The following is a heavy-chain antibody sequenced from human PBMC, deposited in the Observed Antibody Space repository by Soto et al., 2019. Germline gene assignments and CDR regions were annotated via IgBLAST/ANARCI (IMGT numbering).Heavy chain of an antibody. D-gene: IGHD6-13*01. V-gene: IGHV3-30*18. J-gene: IGHJ3*02. CDR3: AKGVAAADAFDI. CDR1: GFTFSSYG. CDR2: ISYDGSNK. Sequence: GGSLRLSCAASGFTFSSYGMHWVRQAPGKGLEWVAVISYDGSNKYYADSVKGRFTISRDNSKNTLYLQMNSLRAEDTAVYYCAKGVAAADAFDIWGQGTMVTVSS.